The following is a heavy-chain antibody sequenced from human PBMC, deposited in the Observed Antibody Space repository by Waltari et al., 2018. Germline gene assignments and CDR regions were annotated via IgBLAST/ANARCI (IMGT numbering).Heavy chain of an antibody. Sequence: EVQLMESGGGLVRPGECLRLSCAASGFTVHKAWMSGVRQGPGKGLEWIGRSKRNIEGGTADDAAPVKGIFTSSRDDSKNILFLKLNSLNTEDTAMYYCVMWNYAAFHYWGQGSLVTVSS. CDR3: VMWNYAAFHY. D-gene: IGHD3-16*01. V-gene: IGHV3-15*01. CDR2: SKRNIEGGTA. CDR1: GFTVHKAW. J-gene: IGHJ4*02.